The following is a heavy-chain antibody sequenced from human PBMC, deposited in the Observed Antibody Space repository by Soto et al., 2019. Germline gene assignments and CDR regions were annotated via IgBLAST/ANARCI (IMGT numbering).Heavy chain of an antibody. J-gene: IGHJ1*01. D-gene: IGHD2-2*01. V-gene: IGHV3-23*01. CDR3: AKRRLNTITSFSDY. CDR1: GFSFSYYF. CDR2: ISGNKMTT. Sequence: GGSMILSCVASGFSFSYYFMILVRQSPQKTLEWVASISGNKMTTFYPDSVKGRFFISRDNSDNTLHLQMNSLRDDDTAIYYCAKRRLNTITSFSDYWGQGVQVTVSS.